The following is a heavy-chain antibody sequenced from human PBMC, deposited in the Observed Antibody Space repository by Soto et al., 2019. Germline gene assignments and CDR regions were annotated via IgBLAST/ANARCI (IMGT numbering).Heavy chain of an antibody. Sequence: EVQLVESGGGLVQPGGSLRLSCAASGLTFSSYWMHWVRQAPGKGLVWVTRINTDGSSTTYADSVKGRFTISRDNTKNPLYLQLNSLSVEDTAVYYCARASGSDIHFDYWVQGTLVTVSS. D-gene: IGHD1-26*01. CDR2: INTDGSST. CDR1: GLTFSSYW. V-gene: IGHV3-74*01. J-gene: IGHJ4*02. CDR3: ARASGSDIHFDY.